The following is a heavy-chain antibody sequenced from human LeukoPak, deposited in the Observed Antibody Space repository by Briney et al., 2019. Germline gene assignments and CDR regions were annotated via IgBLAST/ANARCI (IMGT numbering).Heavy chain of an antibody. Sequence: GGSLRLSCAASGFTFSSYAMSWVRQAPGKGLEWVSAISGSGGSTYYADSVKGRFTISRDNSKNTLYLQMNSLRAEDTAVYYCAKILERELQYYYYGMDVWGQGTTVTVSS. CDR3: AKILERELQYYYYGMDV. V-gene: IGHV3-23*01. CDR2: ISGSGGST. CDR1: GFTFSSYA. D-gene: IGHD5-24*01. J-gene: IGHJ6*02.